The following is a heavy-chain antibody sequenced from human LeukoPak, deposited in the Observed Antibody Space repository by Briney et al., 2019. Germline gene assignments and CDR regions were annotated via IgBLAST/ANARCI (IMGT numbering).Heavy chain of an antibody. CDR2: IYWNDDK. Sequence: SGPTLVKPTQTLTLTCTFSGFSLSTSGVGVGWIRQPPGKALEWLALIYWNDDKRYSPSLKSRLTITKDTSKNQVVLTMTNMDPVDTATYYCAHGSSNYYCYYYGMDVWGQGTTVTVSS. V-gene: IGHV2-5*01. D-gene: IGHD4-11*01. J-gene: IGHJ6*02. CDR1: GFSLSTSGVG. CDR3: AHGSSNYYCYYYGMDV.